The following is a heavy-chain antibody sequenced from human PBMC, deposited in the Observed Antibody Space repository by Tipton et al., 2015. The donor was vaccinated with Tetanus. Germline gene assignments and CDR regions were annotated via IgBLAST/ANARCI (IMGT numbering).Heavy chain of an antibody. J-gene: IGHJ6*02. D-gene: IGHD6-19*01. V-gene: IGHV1-18*01. Sequence: QSGPEVKKPGASVKVSCKASGYTFTHYGISWVRQAPGQGLEWVGWISPFTGDTEYAQNLQDRLILATDTSTATAYVEVRSLTPDDTAVYYCARDRAVPVQAYGTDVWGQGTSVTVSS. CDR1: GYTFTHYG. CDR3: ARDRAVPVQAYGTDV. CDR2: ISPFTGDT.